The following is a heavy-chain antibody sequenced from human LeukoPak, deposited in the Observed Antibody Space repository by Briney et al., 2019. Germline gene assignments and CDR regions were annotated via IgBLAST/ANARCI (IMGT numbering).Heavy chain of an antibody. CDR3: ARSGGSSSLGY. D-gene: IGHD6-6*01. J-gene: IGHJ4*02. CDR2: INTDGSST. CDR1: GFTFSSYW. V-gene: IGHV3-74*01. Sequence: GGSLRLSCAASGFTFSSYWMHWVRQAPGKGLVWVSHINTDGSSTTYADSVKGRLTISRDNAKNTLYLQMNSLRAEDTAVYYCARSGGSSSLGYWGQGTLVTVST.